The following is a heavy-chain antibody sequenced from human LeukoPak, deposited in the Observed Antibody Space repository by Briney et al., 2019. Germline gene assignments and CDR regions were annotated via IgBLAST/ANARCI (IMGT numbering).Heavy chain of an antibody. V-gene: IGHV3-74*01. Sequence: GGSLRLSGAASGFTFSSYWMHWVRQGPGKGLVWVSRIDSDASDTSYADSVKGRFTISRDNARNTLYLQMNSLRAEDTAVYYCARRIFHGRGDGIYGMDVWGQGTTVAVSS. CDR2: IDSDASDT. CDR3: ARRIFHGRGDGIYGMDV. D-gene: IGHD3-10*01. J-gene: IGHJ6*02. CDR1: GFTFSSYW.